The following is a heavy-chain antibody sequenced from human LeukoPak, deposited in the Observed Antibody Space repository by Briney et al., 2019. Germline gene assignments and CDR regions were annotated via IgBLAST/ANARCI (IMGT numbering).Heavy chain of an antibody. Sequence: SETLPLTCTVSGGSISSSSYYWGWIRQPPGKGLEWIGSIYYSGSTYYNPSLKSRVTISADTSKNQFSLKLSSVTAADTAVYYCARQLGYCSSTSCYADKVDYWGQGTLVTVSS. CDR1: GGSISSSSYY. D-gene: IGHD2-2*01. CDR3: ARQLGYCSSTSCYADKVDY. V-gene: IGHV4-39*01. J-gene: IGHJ4*02. CDR2: IYYSGST.